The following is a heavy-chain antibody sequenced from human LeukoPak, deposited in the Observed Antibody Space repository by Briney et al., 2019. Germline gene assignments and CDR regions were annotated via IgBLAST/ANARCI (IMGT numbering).Heavy chain of an antibody. D-gene: IGHD4-17*01. CDR1: GYTFTSYY. Sequence: ASVKVSCKASGYTFTSYYMHWVRQAPGQGLEWMGIINPSGGSTSYAQKFQGRVTMTRDTSKNQFSLKLSSVTAADTAVYYCARVRPPFYGDLYFDYWGQGTLVTVSS. V-gene: IGHV1-46*01. J-gene: IGHJ4*02. CDR2: INPSGGST. CDR3: ARVRPPFYGDLYFDY.